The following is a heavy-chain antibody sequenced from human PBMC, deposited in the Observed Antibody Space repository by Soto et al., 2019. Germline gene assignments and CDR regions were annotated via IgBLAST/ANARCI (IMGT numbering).Heavy chain of an antibody. D-gene: IGHD2-15*01. J-gene: IGHJ4*02. CDR3: AKDLLEVVAATLSSSARN. Sequence: GGSLRLSCAASGFTFSSYAMSWVRQAPGKGLEWVSAISGSGGSTYYADSVKGRFTISRDNSKNTLYLQMNSLRAEDTAVYYCAKDLLEVVAATLSSSARNWGQGTLVTVSS. V-gene: IGHV3-23*01. CDR2: ISGSGGST. CDR1: GFTFSSYA.